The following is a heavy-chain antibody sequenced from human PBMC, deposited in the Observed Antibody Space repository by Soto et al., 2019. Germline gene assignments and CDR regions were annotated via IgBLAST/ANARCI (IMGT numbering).Heavy chain of an antibody. Sequence: QVQLHQWGAGLLKPSETLSLTCGVYNGSFMGYYWTWVRQPPGKGLERIGEINPFGSPNYNPSLKSRVAISIDTSKHQFSLSLRSLSAADTAVYYCASLNGGRFLDKGDYWGQGILVTVSS. CDR3: ASLNGGRFLDKGDY. CDR2: INPFGSP. CDR1: NGSFMGYY. J-gene: IGHJ4*02. V-gene: IGHV4-34*01. D-gene: IGHD3-3*01.